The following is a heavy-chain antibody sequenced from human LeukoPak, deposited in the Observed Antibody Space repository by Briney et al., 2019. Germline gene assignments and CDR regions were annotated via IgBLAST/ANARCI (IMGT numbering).Heavy chain of an antibody. D-gene: IGHD2-15*01. J-gene: IGHJ4*02. V-gene: IGHV3-53*01. Sequence: PGGSLRLSCAASGFTVSSNYMSWVRQAPGKGLEWVSVIYSGGSTYYADSVKGRFTISRDNSENTLYLQMNSLGAEDTAVYYCARDVEYCSGGSCYAYDYWGQGTLVTVSS. CDR2: IYSGGST. CDR1: GFTVSSNY. CDR3: ARDVEYCSGGSCYAYDY.